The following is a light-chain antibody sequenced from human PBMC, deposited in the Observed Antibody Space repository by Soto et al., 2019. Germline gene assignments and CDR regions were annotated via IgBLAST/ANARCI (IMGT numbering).Light chain of an antibody. CDR1: QSVSSN. J-gene: IGKJ2*01. Sequence: EIVMTQSPATLSVSPGERATLSCRASQSVSSNLAWYQQKPGQAPRLLIYGASTRATGIPARFSGSGSGTEFTLTISSLQTAHLAVYTCQQYNNWPSYTFGQGTKLEIK. CDR2: GAS. V-gene: IGKV3D-15*01. CDR3: QQYNNWPSYT.